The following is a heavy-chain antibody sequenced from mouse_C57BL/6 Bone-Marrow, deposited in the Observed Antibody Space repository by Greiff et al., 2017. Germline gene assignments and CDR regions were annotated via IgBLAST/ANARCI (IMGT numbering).Heavy chain of an antibody. CDR2: IRTYNGNT. D-gene: IGHD2-3*01. Sequence: QVQLQQSGPEVVRPGVSVKISCKGSGYTFTDCALHWVKQSHAKRLEWIGVIRTYNGNTHYNQRFKGKATMTVDKSSSTAYMELARVTSEDSAIYYCAREAGYYFYAMDYWGQETSVTVSS. V-gene: IGHV1-67*01. J-gene: IGHJ4*01. CDR3: AREAGYYFYAMDY. CDR1: GYTFTDCA.